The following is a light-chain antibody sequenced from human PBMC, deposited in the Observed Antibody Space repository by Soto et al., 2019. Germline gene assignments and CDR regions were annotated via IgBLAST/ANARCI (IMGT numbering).Light chain of an antibody. Sequence: AIPMTQSPSSLSASVGDRVTITCRASQGIRNDLGWYQQKPGKAPKLLIYVASNLQSGVPSRFSGSGSGTDFTLTIISLQPEDFATYYCLQNYNYPWTFGQGTKVEIK. CDR3: LQNYNYPWT. V-gene: IGKV1-6*01. CDR1: QGIRND. CDR2: VAS. J-gene: IGKJ1*01.